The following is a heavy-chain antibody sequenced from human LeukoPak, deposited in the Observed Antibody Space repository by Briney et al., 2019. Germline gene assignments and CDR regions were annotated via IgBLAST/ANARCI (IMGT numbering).Heavy chain of an antibody. J-gene: IGHJ3*02. CDR3: ARAPSPTYYDFWSGYYLQGAFDI. Sequence: SETLSLTCTVSGGSISSGDYYWSWIRQPPGKGLEWIGYIYYSGSTYYNPSLKSRVTISVDTSKNQFSLKLSSVTAADTAVCYCARAPSPTYYDFWSGYYLQGAFDIWGQGTMVTVSS. V-gene: IGHV4-30-4*08. CDR2: IYYSGST. D-gene: IGHD3-3*01. CDR1: GGSISSGDYY.